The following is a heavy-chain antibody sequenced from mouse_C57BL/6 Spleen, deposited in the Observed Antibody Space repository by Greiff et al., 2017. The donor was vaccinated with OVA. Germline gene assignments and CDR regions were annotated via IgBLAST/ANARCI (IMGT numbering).Heavy chain of an antibody. J-gene: IGHJ4*01. Sequence: QVQLKESGAELVRPGASVTLSCKASGYTFTDYEMHWVKQTPVHGLEWIGAIDPETGGTAYNQKFKGKAILTADKSSSTAYMELRSLTSEDSAVYYCTRRGLRAMDYWGQGTSVTVSS. CDR2: IDPETGGT. CDR3: TRRGLRAMDY. D-gene: IGHD1-1*01. V-gene: IGHV1-15*01. CDR1: GYTFTDYE.